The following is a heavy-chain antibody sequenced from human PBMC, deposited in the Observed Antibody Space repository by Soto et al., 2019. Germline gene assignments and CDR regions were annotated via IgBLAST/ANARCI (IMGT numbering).Heavy chain of an antibody. V-gene: IGHV4-59*01. D-gene: IGHD5-12*01. J-gene: IGHJ6*02. CDR2: IYASGAT. Sequence: PSETLSLTCTVSGGSISSYYWSWIRQPPGGTLEWIGYIYASGATTYNPSLESRVTMSVDMPNNEFSLELTSVTAADTAVYYCARVPVEMAKIGYYYSYGLDVWGQGTTVTVS. CDR3: ARVPVEMAKIGYYYSYGLDV. CDR1: GGSISSYY.